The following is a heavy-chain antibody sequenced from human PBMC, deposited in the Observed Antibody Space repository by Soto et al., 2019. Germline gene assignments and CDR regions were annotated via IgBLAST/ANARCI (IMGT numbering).Heavy chain of an antibody. D-gene: IGHD5-18*01. CDR3: ARDGPDTAEGLDY. V-gene: IGHV3-48*03. CDR2: ISGSAYTE. CDR1: GFTFSSYE. J-gene: IGHJ4*02. Sequence: GGSLRLSCAASGFTFSSYEMNWIRQAPGRGLEWVSYISGSAYTEYYADSVKGRFTISRDNAKNSLFLQMNSLRAEDTAVYYCARDGPDTAEGLDYWGQGTLVTVS.